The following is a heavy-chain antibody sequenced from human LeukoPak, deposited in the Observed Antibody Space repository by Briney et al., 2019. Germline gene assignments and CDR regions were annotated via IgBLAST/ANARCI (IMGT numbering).Heavy chain of an antibody. Sequence: ASVKVSCKASGYTFTSYAMHWVRQAPGQRLEWMGWINAGNGNAKYSQKFQGRVTITRDTSASTAYMELSSLRSEDTAVYYCARKLLVPRETFDPWGQGTLVTVSS. CDR2: INAGNGNA. V-gene: IGHV1-3*01. J-gene: IGHJ5*02. CDR1: GYTFTSYA. CDR3: ARKLLVPRETFDP. D-gene: IGHD2-2*01.